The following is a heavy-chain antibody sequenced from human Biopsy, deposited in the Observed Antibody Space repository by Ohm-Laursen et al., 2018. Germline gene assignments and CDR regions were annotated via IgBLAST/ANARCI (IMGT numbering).Heavy chain of an antibody. CDR2: IFYRGST. D-gene: IGHD3-22*01. J-gene: IGHJ5*02. CDR3: ARDYDTSGYYYVS. CDR1: GGSISNNNYY. V-gene: IGHV4-39*01. Sequence: SETLSLTCTVSGGSISNNNYYWGWIRQPPGKGLEWIGSIFYRGSTHYKPSLKSRVNISVDTSDNQFSLKLNSVTAADTAVYYCARDYDTSGYYYVSWGQGTLVTVSS.